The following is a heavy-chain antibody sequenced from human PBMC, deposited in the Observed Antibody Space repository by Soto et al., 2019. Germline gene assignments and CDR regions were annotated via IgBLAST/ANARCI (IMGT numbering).Heavy chain of an antibody. CDR2: ISQSDDTT. Sequence: VQLLESGGDLVQPGGSLRLSCATSGFTFSRHAMTWVRQAPGRGLEWVSSISQSDDTTYYAASVKGRFTISRDISKSTLYLHVRGLRAEDTAVYYCAKGYGDSDSWGQRTPVTVSS. D-gene: IGHD4-17*01. V-gene: IGHV3-23*01. CDR3: AKGYGDSDS. J-gene: IGHJ4*02. CDR1: GFTFSRHA.